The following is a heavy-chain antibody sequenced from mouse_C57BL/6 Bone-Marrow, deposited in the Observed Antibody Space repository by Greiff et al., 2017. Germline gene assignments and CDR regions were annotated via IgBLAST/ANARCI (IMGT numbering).Heavy chain of an antibody. CDR3: ARPGVTGAWFAY. J-gene: IGHJ3*01. D-gene: IGHD2-1*01. CDR1: GFTFSDYY. V-gene: IGHV5-12*01. Sequence: EVMLVESGGGLVQPGGSLKLSCAASGFTFSDYYMYWVRQTPEKRLEWVAYISDGGGSTYYPDTVKGRFTISRDNAKNTLYLQSSRLKSEDTAMYYCARPGVTGAWFAYWGQGTLVTVSA. CDR2: ISDGGGST.